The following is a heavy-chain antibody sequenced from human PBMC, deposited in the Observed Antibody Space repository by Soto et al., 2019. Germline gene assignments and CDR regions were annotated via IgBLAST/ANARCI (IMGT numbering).Heavy chain of an antibody. J-gene: IGHJ6*02. CDR2: IWYDGSNK. CDR1: GFTFSSYG. V-gene: IGHV3-33*01. D-gene: IGHD2-2*02. Sequence: PSGSLSLSCAASGFTFSSYGMHWVRQAPGKGLEWVAVIWYDGSNKYYADSVKGRFTISRDNSKNTLYLQMNSLRAEDTAVYYCARAGEDIVVVPAAIQLSYYYYGMDVWGQGTTVTVSS. CDR3: ARAGEDIVVVPAAIQLSYYYYGMDV.